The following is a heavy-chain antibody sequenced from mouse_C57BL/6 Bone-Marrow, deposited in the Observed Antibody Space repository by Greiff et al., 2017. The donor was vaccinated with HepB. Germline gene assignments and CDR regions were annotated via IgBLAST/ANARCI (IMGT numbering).Heavy chain of an antibody. D-gene: IGHD2-1*01. CDR1: GYTFTSYW. CDR2: IYPGNSDT. J-gene: IGHJ2*01. V-gene: IGHV1-5*01. Sequence: DVQLQESGTVLARPGASVRMSCKTSGYTFTSYWMHWVKQRPGQGLEWIGAIYPGNSDTSYNQKFKGKAKLTAVTSASTAYMELSSLTNEDSAVYYCTNYGNYVSFDYWGQGTTLTVSS. CDR3: TNYGNYVSFDY.